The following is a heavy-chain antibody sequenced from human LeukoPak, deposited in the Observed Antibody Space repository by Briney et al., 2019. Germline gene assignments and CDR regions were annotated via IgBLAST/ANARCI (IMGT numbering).Heavy chain of an antibody. Sequence: SETLSLTCTVSGGSISSYYWSWLRQPPGKGLEWIGYIYYSGSTNYNPSLKSRVTISVDTSKNQFSLKLSSVTAADTAVYYCARQTTVAYYFDYWGQGTLVTVSS. CDR3: ARQTTVAYYFDY. J-gene: IGHJ4*02. V-gene: IGHV4-59*01. CDR2: IYYSGST. D-gene: IGHD4-23*01. CDR1: GGSISSYY.